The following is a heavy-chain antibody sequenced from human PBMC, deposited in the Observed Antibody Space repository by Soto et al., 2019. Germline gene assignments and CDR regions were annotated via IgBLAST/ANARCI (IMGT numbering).Heavy chain of an antibody. Sequence: ASVKVSCKASGYTVTSYGISWVRQAPGQGLEWMGWISAYNGNTNYAQKLQGRVTMTTDTSTSTAYMELRSLRSDDTAVYYCARDRAGVVVVAATVVGFDYWGQGTLVPSPQ. CDR2: ISAYNGNT. J-gene: IGHJ4*02. CDR1: GYTVTSYG. D-gene: IGHD2-15*01. CDR3: ARDRAGVVVVAATVVGFDY. V-gene: IGHV1-18*01.